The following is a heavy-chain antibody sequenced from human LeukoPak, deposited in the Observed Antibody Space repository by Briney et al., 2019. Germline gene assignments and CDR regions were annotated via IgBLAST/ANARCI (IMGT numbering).Heavy chain of an antibody. D-gene: IGHD1-26*01. CDR2: FDPEDGET. CDR1: GYTLTELS. Sequence: ASVNVSCTVSGYTLTELSMHWVRQAPGKGLEWMGGFDPEDGETIYAQKFQGRVTMTEDTSTDTAYMELSSLRSEDTAVYYCATRVGATRNWFDPWGQGTLVTVSS. CDR3: ATRVGATRNWFDP. J-gene: IGHJ5*02. V-gene: IGHV1-24*01.